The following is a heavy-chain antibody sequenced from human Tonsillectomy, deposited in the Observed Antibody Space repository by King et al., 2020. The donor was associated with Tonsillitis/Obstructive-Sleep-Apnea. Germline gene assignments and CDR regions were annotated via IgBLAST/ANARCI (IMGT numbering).Heavy chain of an antibody. D-gene: IGHD2-2*01. CDR3: ARAPGRPAWYVDL. V-gene: IGHV3-21*01. CDR1: GFTFSSYC. CDR2: ISSSSSDI. Sequence: VQLVESGGGLVKPGGSLRLSCAVSGFTFSSYCMNWVRQAPGKGLEWVSSISSSSSDIYYADSVKGRFTISRDNAKNSLYLQMNSLRAKDTAVYYCARAPGRPAWYVDLWGRGTLVTVSS. J-gene: IGHJ2*01.